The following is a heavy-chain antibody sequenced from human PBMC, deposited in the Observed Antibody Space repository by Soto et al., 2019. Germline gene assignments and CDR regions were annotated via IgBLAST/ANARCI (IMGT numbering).Heavy chain of an antibody. Sequence: ASVKVSCKASGYTFTSYDINWVRQATGQGLEWMGWMNPNSGNTNYAQKLQGRVTMTTDTSTSTAYMELRSLRSDDTAVYYCARDPPPMDVWGQGTTVTVSS. J-gene: IGHJ6*02. CDR3: ARDPPPMDV. V-gene: IGHV1-18*01. CDR1: GYTFTSYD. CDR2: MNPNSGNT.